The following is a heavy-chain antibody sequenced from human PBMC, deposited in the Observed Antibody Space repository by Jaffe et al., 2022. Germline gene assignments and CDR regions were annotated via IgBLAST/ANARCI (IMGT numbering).Heavy chain of an antibody. CDR1: GYNFPSYA. V-gene: IGHV1-3*01. Sequence: QVQLVQSGAEVKKPGASVKVSCKASGYNFPSYAIHWVRQAPGQRLEWMGWINAGNGNTKYSQKFQGRVTITRDTSASTAYMELSSLRSEDTSVYYCARGSLQGVDYWGQGTLVTVSS. CDR2: INAGNGNT. D-gene: IGHD3-10*01. J-gene: IGHJ4*02. CDR3: ARGSLQGVDY.